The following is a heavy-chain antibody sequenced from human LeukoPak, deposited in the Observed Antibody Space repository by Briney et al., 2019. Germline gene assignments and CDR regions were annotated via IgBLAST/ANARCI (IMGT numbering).Heavy chain of an antibody. CDR1: GFTFSSYA. D-gene: IGHD2-2*02. Sequence: PGGSLRLSCAASGFTFSSYAMSWVRQAPGKGLEWVSAISGSGGSTYYADSVKGRFTISRDNSNNTLYLQMNSLRAEDTAVYYCAKDRWYCSSTSCYTTDWGQGTLVTVSS. CDR2: ISGSGGST. V-gene: IGHV3-23*01. J-gene: IGHJ4*02. CDR3: AKDRWYCSSTSCYTTD.